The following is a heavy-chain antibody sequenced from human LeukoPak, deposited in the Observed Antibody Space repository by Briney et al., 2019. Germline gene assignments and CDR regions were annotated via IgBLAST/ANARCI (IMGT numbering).Heavy chain of an antibody. J-gene: IGHJ4*02. V-gene: IGHV3-7*01. Sequence: TGGSLRLSCVVSGFTFTTFWMSWVRQAPGKGLEWVANIKQDGSAKYYVDSVRGRITISTDNANNSLYLQLNSLRDEDTGVYYCTTGWDSSGPGHFWGQGTLVTVSS. CDR1: GFTFTTFW. CDR3: TTGWDSSGPGHF. D-gene: IGHD6-19*01. CDR2: IKQDGSAK.